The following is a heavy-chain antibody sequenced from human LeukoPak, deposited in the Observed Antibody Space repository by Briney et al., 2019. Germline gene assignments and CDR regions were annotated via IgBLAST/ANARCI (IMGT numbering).Heavy chain of an antibody. V-gene: IGHV4-34*01. J-gene: IGHJ4*02. D-gene: IGHD5-18*01. CDR1: GGSFSGYY. CDR3: ARGGSDTAMVYYFDY. Sequence: PSETLSLTCAVYGGSFSGYYWSWIRQPPGKGLECIGEINHSGSTNCNPSLKSRVTISVDTSKNQFSLKLSSVTAADTAVYDCARGGSDTAMVYYFDYWGQGTLVSVSS. CDR2: INHSGST.